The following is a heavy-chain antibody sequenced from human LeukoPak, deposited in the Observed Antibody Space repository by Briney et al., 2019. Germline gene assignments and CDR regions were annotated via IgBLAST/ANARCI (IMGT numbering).Heavy chain of an antibody. J-gene: IGHJ6*02. CDR1: GFTFSIYG. Sequence: GGSLRLSCAASGFTFSIYGMHWVRQAPGKGLDWVAVIPYDGSYKYYADSVKGRFTISRDNSKNTVHLQMNSLRTEDTAIYYCARGGVPANLYGMDVWGLGITVAVSS. D-gene: IGHD2-2*01. CDR3: ARGGVPANLYGMDV. CDR2: IPYDGSYK. V-gene: IGHV3-30*03.